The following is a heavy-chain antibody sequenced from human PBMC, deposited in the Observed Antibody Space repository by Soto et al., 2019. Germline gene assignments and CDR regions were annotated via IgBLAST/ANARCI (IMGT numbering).Heavy chain of an antibody. V-gene: IGHV5-51*01. Sequence: GESLKISCKGSGYTFTNNWVGWVRQMPGKGLEWMGIIYPGDSDTRYSPSFQGQVTISVDKSIATAYLQWSSLKASDTAMYYCARRSEYNYGSGKYSGLDVWGQGTTVTVSS. CDR3: ARRSEYNYGSGKYSGLDV. CDR1: GYTFTNNW. J-gene: IGHJ6*02. CDR2: IYPGDSDT. D-gene: IGHD3-10*01.